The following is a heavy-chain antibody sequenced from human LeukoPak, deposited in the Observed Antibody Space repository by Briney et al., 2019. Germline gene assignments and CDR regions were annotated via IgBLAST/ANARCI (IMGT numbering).Heavy chain of an antibody. V-gene: IGHV7-4-1*02. Sequence: GASVKVSCKASGYTFTTYAMNWVRRAPGQGLEWMGWINTNTGNPTYAQGFTGRFVFSLDTSVSTAYLQISSLKAEDTAVYYCARESGDYGDYSPSQVDYWGQGTLVTVSS. CDR1: GYTFTTYA. CDR3: ARESGDYGDYSPSQVDY. CDR2: INTNTGNP. J-gene: IGHJ4*02. D-gene: IGHD4-17*01.